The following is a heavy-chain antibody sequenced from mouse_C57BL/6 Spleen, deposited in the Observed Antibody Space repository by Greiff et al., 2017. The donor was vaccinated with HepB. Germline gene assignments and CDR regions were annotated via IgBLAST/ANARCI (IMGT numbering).Heavy chain of an antibody. V-gene: IGHV1-69*01. CDR1: GYTFTSYW. CDR2: IDPSDSYT. Sequence: QVQLQQPGAELVMPGASVKLSCKASGYTFTSYWMHWVKQRPGQGLEWIGEIDPSDSYTNYNQKFKGKSTLTVDKSSSTAYMQLSSLTSEDSAVYYCARSPSSVFDVWGTGTTVTVSS. J-gene: IGHJ1*03. CDR3: ARSPSSVFDV.